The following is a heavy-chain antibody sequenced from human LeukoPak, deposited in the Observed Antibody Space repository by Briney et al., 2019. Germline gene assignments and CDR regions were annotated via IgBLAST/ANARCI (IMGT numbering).Heavy chain of an antibody. J-gene: IGHJ4*02. V-gene: IGHV3-66*03. CDR3: ARGITMSY. CDR1: GFTVSSNY. CDR2: IYSCGSP. D-gene: IGHD3-22*01. Sequence: PGGSLRLSCAASGFTVSSNYMSWVRQAPGKGLEWVSVIYSCGSPYYADSVKGRFTISRDNSKNTLYLQMNSLRAEDTAVHYCARGITMSYWGQGTLVTVSS.